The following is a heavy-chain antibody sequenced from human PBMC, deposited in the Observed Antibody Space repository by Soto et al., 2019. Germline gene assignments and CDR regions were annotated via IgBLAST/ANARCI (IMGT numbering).Heavy chain of an antibody. CDR1: GFTFSSYA. V-gene: IGHV3-23*01. J-gene: IGHJ4*02. CDR2: ISGSGGST. D-gene: IGHD6-19*01. CDR3: AKCSPRYSSGLKAYYFDY. Sequence: EVQLLESGGNLVQPGGSLRLSCAASGFTFSSYAMTWVRQAPGKGLEWVSGISGSGGSTYYADSVKGRFTISRDNSKNTLYLQMNSLRAEDTAVYYCAKCSPRYSSGLKAYYFDYWGQGTLVTVSS.